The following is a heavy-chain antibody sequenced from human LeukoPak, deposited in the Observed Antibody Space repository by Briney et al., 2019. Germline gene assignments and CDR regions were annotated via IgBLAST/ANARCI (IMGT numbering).Heavy chain of an antibody. CDR1: GFTFSSYG. Sequence: PGGSLRLSCAASGFTFSSYGMHWVRQAPGKGLEWVTFIRYDGSNKYYADSVRGRFTISRDNSKNTLYLQMNSLRAEDTAVYYCAREGYCSSTSCYTGWGQGTMVTVSS. J-gene: IGHJ3*01. D-gene: IGHD2-2*02. V-gene: IGHV3-30*02. CDR2: IRYDGSNK. CDR3: AREGYCSSTSCYTG.